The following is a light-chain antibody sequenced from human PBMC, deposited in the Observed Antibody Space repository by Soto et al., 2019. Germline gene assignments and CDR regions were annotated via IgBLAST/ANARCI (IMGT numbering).Light chain of an antibody. Sequence: DIEMTQSRSSLSATVGDRVTVTCRASQTISNFLNWYQQTPGKAPKLLIYAASSLQSGVPSRFSGSGSGTDFTLTISSPQPEDFATYYCQQSYSTPLITVGQGTRLDIK. CDR2: AAS. J-gene: IGKJ5*01. CDR3: QQSYSTPLIT. V-gene: IGKV1-39*01. CDR1: QTISNF.